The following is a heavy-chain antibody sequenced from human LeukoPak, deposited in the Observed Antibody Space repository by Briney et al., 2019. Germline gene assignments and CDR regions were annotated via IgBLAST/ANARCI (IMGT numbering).Heavy chain of an antibody. CDR3: ARVDPDSSSTLEVFDY. D-gene: IGHD6-6*01. J-gene: IGHJ4*02. CDR1: GGSISSYY. CDR2: IYYSGST. Sequence: SETLSLTCTVPGGSISSYYWSWIRQPPGKGLEWIGYIYYSGSTNYNPSLKSRVTISVDTSKNQFSLKLSSVTAADTAVYYCARVDPDSSSTLEVFDYWGQGTLVTVSS. V-gene: IGHV4-59*01.